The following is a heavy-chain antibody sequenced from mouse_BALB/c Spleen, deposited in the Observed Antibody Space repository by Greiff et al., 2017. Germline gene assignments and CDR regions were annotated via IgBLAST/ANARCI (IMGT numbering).Heavy chain of an antibody. CDR3: AKGTAQFAY. V-gene: IGHV5-12-2*01. CDR2: ISNGGGST. Sequence: EVKVVESGGGLVQPGGSLKLSCAASGFTFSSYTMSWVRQTPEKRLEWVAYISNGGGSTYYPDTVKGRFTISRDNAKNTLYLQMSSLKSEDTAMYYCAKGTAQFAYWGQGTLVTVSA. CDR1: GFTFSSYT. D-gene: IGHD3-2*02. J-gene: IGHJ3*01.